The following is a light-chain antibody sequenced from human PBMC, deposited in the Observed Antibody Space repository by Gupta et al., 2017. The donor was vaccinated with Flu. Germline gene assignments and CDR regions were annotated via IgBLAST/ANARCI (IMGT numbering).Light chain of an antibody. Sequence: SLRTQPPSVSRAPRQRLPTPGTRSSSNIGAGYDVHWYQQLPGTAPKPLIYGISNRPSGVPDRCSGSNSGTSASLAITGLQAEDGADDYCQSCDSSLSGPHVVFGGGTKLTVL. V-gene: IGLV1-40*01. J-gene: IGLJ2*01. CDR1: SSNIGAGYD. CDR2: GIS. CDR3: QSCDSSLSGPHVV.